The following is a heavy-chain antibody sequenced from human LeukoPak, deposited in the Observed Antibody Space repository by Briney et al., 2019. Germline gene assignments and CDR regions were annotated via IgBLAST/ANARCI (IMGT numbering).Heavy chain of an antibody. CDR1: GGTFSRYA. V-gene: IGHV1-69*01. D-gene: IGHD1-1*01. Sequence: SSVKVSCKASGGTFSRYAISWVRQAPGQGLEWMGGIIPIFGTANYAQKFQGRVTITADESTSTVYMELSSLRSEDTAVFFCARELRRGGKQLGDYFDYWGQGTLVTVSS. CDR2: IIPIFGTA. CDR3: ARELRRGGKQLGDYFDY. J-gene: IGHJ4*02.